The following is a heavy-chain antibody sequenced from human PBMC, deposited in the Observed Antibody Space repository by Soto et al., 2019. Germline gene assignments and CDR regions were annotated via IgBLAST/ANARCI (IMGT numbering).Heavy chain of an antibody. J-gene: IGHJ4*02. Sequence: EVQLVQSGPEVKKPGESLSISCQGSGYSFANYWIGWVRQMPGKGLEWMGMIYPADPDATYSPSFQGQVTISADKSTSTAYVQWSSLKASDTAMYYCARLRGGYSAYEAFDFWGQGTLVTVSS. CDR3: ARLRGGYSAYEAFDF. V-gene: IGHV5-51*01. CDR1: GYSFANYW. CDR2: IYPADPDA. D-gene: IGHD5-12*01.